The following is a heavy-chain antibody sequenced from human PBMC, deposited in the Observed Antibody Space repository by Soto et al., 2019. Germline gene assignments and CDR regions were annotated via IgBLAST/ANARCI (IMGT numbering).Heavy chain of an antibody. V-gene: IGHV1-46*01. Sequence: QVQLVQSGAEVTKPGASVKVSCKASGYTFTSYYMHWVRQAPGQGLEWMGIINLSGGSTSYAQKFQGRVTMTRDTPTSTVYMELSSLRSEATAVYYCARESERWKNWFDPWGQGTLVTVSS. CDR3: ARESERWKNWFDP. CDR1: GYTFTSYY. D-gene: IGHD1-1*01. CDR2: INLSGGST. J-gene: IGHJ5*02.